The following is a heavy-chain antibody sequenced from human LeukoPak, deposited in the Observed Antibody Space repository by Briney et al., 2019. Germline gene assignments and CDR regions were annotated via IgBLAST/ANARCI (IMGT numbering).Heavy chain of an antibody. D-gene: IGHD1-26*01. Sequence: SETLSLTCTVSAGSISSSDYYWGWIRQPPGKGLEWIGEINHSGSTNYNPSLKSRVTISVDTSKNQFSLKLSSVTAADTAVYYCARGKWELLRYLDYWGQGTLVTVSS. J-gene: IGHJ4*02. V-gene: IGHV4-39*07. CDR3: ARGKWELLRYLDY. CDR1: AGSISSSDYY. CDR2: INHSGST.